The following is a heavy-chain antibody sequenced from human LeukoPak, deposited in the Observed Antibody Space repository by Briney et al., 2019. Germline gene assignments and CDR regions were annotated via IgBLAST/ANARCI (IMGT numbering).Heavy chain of an antibody. Sequence: GGSLRLSCVASGFTFSSYSMNWVHQAPGKGLEWVSSISSSSSYIYYADSVKGRFTISRDNAKNSLYLQMNSLRAEDTAVYYCARDGLRGGRFLEWHYYGMDVWGQGTTVTVSS. J-gene: IGHJ6*02. V-gene: IGHV3-21*01. D-gene: IGHD3-3*01. CDR2: ISSSSSYI. CDR3: ARDGLRGGRFLEWHYYGMDV. CDR1: GFTFSSYS.